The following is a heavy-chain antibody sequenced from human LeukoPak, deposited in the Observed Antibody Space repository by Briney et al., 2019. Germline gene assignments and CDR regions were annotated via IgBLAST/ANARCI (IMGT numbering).Heavy chain of an antibody. CDR2: VGRSGADT. J-gene: IGHJ4*02. CDR1: GFTFSSYA. D-gene: IGHD4-23*01. CDR3: VKHSGGVYGNSDS. Sequence: PGGSLRLSCVASGFTFSSYAVSWFRQAPGKGLEWVSTVGRSGADTYYADSVRGRFTISKDSSKNTLQMNSLSAEDTAIYYCVKHSGGVYGNSDSWGQGSLVTVSS. V-gene: IGHV3-23*01.